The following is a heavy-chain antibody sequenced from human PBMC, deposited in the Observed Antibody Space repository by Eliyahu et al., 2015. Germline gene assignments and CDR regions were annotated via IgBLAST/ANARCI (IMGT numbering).Heavy chain of an antibody. D-gene: IGHD6-13*01. CDR2: INPSGGST. V-gene: IGHV1-46*01. CDR3: ATYSSSWYYFDY. CDR1: IHLPQQH. J-gene: IGHJ4*02. Sequence: QVQLVQSGAEVKKPGASVKVFLQGIWIHLPQQHKPLVCQAPGEGVEWVGIINPSGGSTSYAQKFQGRVTMTRDTSTSTVYMELSSLRSEDTAVYYCATYSSSWYYFDYWGQGTLVTVSS.